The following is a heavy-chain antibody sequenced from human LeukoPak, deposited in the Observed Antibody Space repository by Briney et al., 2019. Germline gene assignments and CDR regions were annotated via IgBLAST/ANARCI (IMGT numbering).Heavy chain of an antibody. J-gene: IGHJ4*02. V-gene: IGHV3-30-3*01. D-gene: IGHD3-16*01. CDR3: AREGWGYYFDY. CDR2: ISYDGSNK. CDR1: GFTFSSYA. Sequence: GGSLRLSCAASGFTFSSYAMSWVRQAPGKGLEWVAVISYDGSNKYYADSVKGRFTISRDNSKNTLYLQMNSLRAEDTAVYYCAREGWGYYFDYWGQGTLVTVSS.